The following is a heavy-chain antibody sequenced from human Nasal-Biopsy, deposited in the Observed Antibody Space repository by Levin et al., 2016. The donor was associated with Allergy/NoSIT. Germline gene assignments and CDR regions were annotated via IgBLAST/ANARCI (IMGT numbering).Heavy chain of an antibody. V-gene: IGHV3-33*01. CDR1: YFTVSGLV. J-gene: IGHJ6*03. D-gene: IGHD3-10*01. Sequence: GESLKISCVPSYFTVSGLVMHWVRQAPGKGLEWVAAVWSDGSVENYAASVKGRFTISRDSSRNVVYLQMNSLRAEDTALYYCAADGVGYYKYGSHSYMEVWGKGTTVTVSS. CDR3: AADGVGYYKYGSHSYMEV. CDR2: VWSDGSVE.